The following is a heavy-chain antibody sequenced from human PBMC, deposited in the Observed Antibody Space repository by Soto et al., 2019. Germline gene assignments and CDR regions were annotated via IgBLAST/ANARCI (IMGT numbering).Heavy chain of an antibody. J-gene: IGHJ3*02. CDR3: ARVWGGAFDI. CDR2: IYYSGST. D-gene: IGHD3-10*01. Sequence: SQSLSLTCTVSGGSISSYYWSWIRQPPGKGLEWIGYIYYSGSTNYNPSLKSRVTISVDTSKNQFSLKLSSVTAADTAVYYCARVWGGAFDIWGQGTMVTVSS. V-gene: IGHV4-59*01. CDR1: GGSISSYY.